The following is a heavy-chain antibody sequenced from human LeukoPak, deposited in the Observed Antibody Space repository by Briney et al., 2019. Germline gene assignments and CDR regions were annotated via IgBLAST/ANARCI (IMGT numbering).Heavy chain of an antibody. D-gene: IGHD1-26*01. CDR3: ASGGGINYYYYYYGMDV. V-gene: IGHV1-8*01. CDR2: MNPNSGNT. Sequence: ASVTVSCKASGYTFTSYDINWVRQATGQGLEWMGWMNPNSGNTGYAQKFQGRVTMTRNTSISTAYMELSSLRSEDTAVYYCASGGGINYYYYYYGMDVWGQGTTVTVSS. CDR1: GYTFTSYD. J-gene: IGHJ6*02.